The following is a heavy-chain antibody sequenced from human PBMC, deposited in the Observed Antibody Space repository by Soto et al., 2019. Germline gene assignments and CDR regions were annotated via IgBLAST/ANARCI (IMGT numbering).Heavy chain of an antibody. CDR1: GFTFSTYA. V-gene: IGHV3-23*01. CDR3: SQWLGPYYFDY. J-gene: IGHJ4*02. D-gene: IGHD6-19*01. CDR2: ISGSGGST. Sequence: EVQLLESGGGLVQPGRSLRLSCAASGFTFSTYAMSWVRQAPGKGLEWVSVISGSGGSTYYADSVKGRFTISRDNSKNTWYLQMNSLRDEDTAVYYCSQWLGPYYFDYWGQGTLVTVSS.